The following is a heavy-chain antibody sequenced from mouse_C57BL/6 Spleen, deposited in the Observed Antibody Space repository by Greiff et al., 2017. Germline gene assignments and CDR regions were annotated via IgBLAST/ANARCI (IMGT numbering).Heavy chain of an antibody. CDR1: GYTFTSYW. CDR3: ARGILTGTCFDY. D-gene: IGHD4-1*01. Sequence: QVQLQQSGAELVRPGSSVKLSCKASGYTFTSYWMHWVKQRPIQGLEWIGNIDPSDSETHYNQKFKDKATLTVDKSSSTAYMQPSSLTSEDSAVYYCARGILTGTCFDYWGQGTTLTVSS. V-gene: IGHV1-52*01. J-gene: IGHJ2*01. CDR2: IDPSDSET.